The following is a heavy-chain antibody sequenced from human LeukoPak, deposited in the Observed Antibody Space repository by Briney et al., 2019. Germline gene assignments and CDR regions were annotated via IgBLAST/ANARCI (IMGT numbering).Heavy chain of an antibody. CDR1: GGSISSYY. CDR2: IYYSGST. CDR3: ARSGPEVYGGNRVFDY. J-gene: IGHJ4*02. Sequence: PSETLSLTCTVSGGSISSYYWSWIRQPPGKGLEWIGYIYYSGSTNYNPSLKSRVTISVDTSKNQFPLKLSSVTAADTAVYYCARSGPEVYGGNRVFDYWGQGTLVTVSS. V-gene: IGHV4-59*08. D-gene: IGHD4-23*01.